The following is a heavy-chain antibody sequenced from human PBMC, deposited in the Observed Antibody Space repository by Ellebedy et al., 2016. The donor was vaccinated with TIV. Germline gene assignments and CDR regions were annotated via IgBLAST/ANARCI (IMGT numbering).Heavy chain of an antibody. D-gene: IGHD3-22*01. V-gene: IGHV1-24*01. Sequence: AASVKVSCKVSGYTLTALSMHWVRQAPGKGLEWMGGFDPEDGETIYAQKFQGRVTMTEDTSTDTAYMELSRLRSEDTAVYYCAKGHYYDSSGYHNWFDPWGQGTLVTVSS. J-gene: IGHJ5*02. CDR2: FDPEDGET. CDR1: GYTLTALS. CDR3: AKGHYYDSSGYHNWFDP.